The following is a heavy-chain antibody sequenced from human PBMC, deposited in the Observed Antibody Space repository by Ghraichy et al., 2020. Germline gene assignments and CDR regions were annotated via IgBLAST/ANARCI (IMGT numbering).Heavy chain of an antibody. V-gene: IGHV4-34*01. CDR3: ARGPRITMIVVVIYPPKGRGWFDP. J-gene: IGHJ5*02. CDR2: INHSGST. Sequence: SETLSLTCAVYGGSFSGYYWSWIRQPPGKGLEWIGEINHSGSTNYNPSLKSRVTISVDTSKNQFSLKLSSVTAADTAVYYCARGPRITMIVVVIYPPKGRGWFDPWGQGTLVTVSS. D-gene: IGHD3-22*01. CDR1: GGSFSGYY.